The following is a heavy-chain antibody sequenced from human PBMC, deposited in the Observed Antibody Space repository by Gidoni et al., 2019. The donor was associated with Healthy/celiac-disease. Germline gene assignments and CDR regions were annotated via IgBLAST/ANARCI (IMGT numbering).Heavy chain of an antibody. V-gene: IGHV4-39*07. J-gene: IGHJ5*02. D-gene: IGHD1-26*01. CDR1: GGSISSSSYY. CDR2: IYYSGST. CDR3: ARVGSIVGDQEGINWFDP. Sequence: QLQLQESGPGLVKPSETLSLTCTVSGGSISSSSYYWGWIRQPPGKGLEWIGSIYYSGSTYYNPSLKSRVTISVDTSKNQFSLKLSSVTAADTAVYYCARVGSIVGDQEGINWFDPWGQGTLVTVSS.